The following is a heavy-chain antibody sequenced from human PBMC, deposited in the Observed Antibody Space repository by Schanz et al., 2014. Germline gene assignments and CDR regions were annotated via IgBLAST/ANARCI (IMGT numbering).Heavy chain of an antibody. CDR3: AKDGPGGSGSYSADGGMDV. CDR1: GFTFSSHC. Sequence: EVQLVQSGGGLVQPGGSLRLSCAASGFTFSSHCMHWVRQDPGKGLVWVARINSVGSNTDYTDSVKGRFTISRDNSKSTLYLQMNSLRAEDTAVYYCAKDGPGGSGSYSADGGMDVCGEGTTDTVSS. CDR2: INSVGSNT. V-gene: IGHV3-74*01. J-gene: IGHJ6*01. D-gene: IGHD3-10*01.